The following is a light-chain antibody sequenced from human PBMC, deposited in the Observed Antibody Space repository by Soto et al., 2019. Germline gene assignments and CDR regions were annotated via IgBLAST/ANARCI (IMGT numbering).Light chain of an antibody. CDR1: QGISSY. CDR2: AAS. CDR3: QQINSYPYT. J-gene: IGKJ2*01. Sequence: DIQLTQSPSFLSASVGDRVTITCRASQGISSYLAWYQQTPGKPPKVLIYAASTLQSGVPSRFSGSGSATEFTLTISSLQPEDFATYFCQQINSYPYTFGQGTKLEIK. V-gene: IGKV1-9*01.